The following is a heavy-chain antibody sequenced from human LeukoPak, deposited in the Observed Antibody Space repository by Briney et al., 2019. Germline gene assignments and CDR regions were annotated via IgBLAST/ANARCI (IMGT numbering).Heavy chain of an antibody. D-gene: IGHD6-13*01. CDR2: IYYSGST. V-gene: IGHV4-59*01. CDR1: GGSISSYY. Sequence: SETLSLTCTVSGGSISSYYWSWIRQPPGKGLEWIWYIYYSGSTNYNPSLKSRVTISVDTSKNPFSLKLSSVTAADTAVYYCARRQQLVHGAYYFDYWGQGTLVTVSS. CDR3: ARRQQLVHGAYYFDY. J-gene: IGHJ4*02.